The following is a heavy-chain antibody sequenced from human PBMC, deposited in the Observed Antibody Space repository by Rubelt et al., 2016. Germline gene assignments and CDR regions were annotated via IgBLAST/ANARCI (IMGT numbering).Heavy chain of an antibody. J-gene: IGHJ3*02. V-gene: IGHV3-30*04. D-gene: IGHD3-16*01. CDR2: ISYDGSNK. CDR3: ATGGLDSCDI. Sequence: GEGLEWVAVISYDGSNKYYADSVKGRFTISRDNSKNTLYLQMNSLRAGDTAVYYCATGGLDSCDIWGQGTMVTVSS.